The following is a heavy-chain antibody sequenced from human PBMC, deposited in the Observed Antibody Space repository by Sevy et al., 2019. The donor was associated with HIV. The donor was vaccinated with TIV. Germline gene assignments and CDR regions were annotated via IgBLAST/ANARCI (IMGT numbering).Heavy chain of an antibody. CDR1: GFTFSSYG. V-gene: IGHV3-30*18. J-gene: IGHJ6*02. CDR3: AKDGSGWYFDGMDV. CDR2: ISYDGSNK. Sequence: GGSLRLSCAASGFTFSSYGMHWVRQAPGKGLEWVAVISYDGSNKYYADSVKGRFTISRDNSKNRLYLQMNSLRAEDTAVYYCAKDGSGWYFDGMDVWGQGTTVTVSS. D-gene: IGHD6-19*01.